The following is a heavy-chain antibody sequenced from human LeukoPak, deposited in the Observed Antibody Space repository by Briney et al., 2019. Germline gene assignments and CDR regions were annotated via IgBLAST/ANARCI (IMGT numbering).Heavy chain of an antibody. V-gene: IGHV3-23*01. J-gene: IGHJ4*02. CDR2: ISGSGGST. CDR3: AKARESYSNSWHNGFDH. CDR1: GFTFSSFA. D-gene: IGHD2/OR15-2a*01. Sequence: GGSLRLSCAASGFTFSSFAMNWVRQAPGEGLEGVSGISGSGGSTHYTDSVKGRFTVSRDNSKNTLYLQMNSLRAEDTAVYFCAKARESYSNSWHNGFDHWGLGTLVTVSS.